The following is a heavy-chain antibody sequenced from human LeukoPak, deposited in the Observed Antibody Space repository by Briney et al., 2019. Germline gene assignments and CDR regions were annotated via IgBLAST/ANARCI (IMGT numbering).Heavy chain of an antibody. CDR3: ARVLSSMVRGVIIREAGDY. J-gene: IGHJ4*02. D-gene: IGHD3-10*01. Sequence: PGRSLRLSCAASGFTFSSYAMHWVRQAPGKGLEWVAVISYDGSNKYYADSVKGRFTISRDNSKNTLYLQMNSLRAEDTAVYYCARVLSSMVRGVIIREAGDYWGQGTLVTVSS. V-gene: IGHV3-30*04. CDR2: ISYDGSNK. CDR1: GFTFSSYA.